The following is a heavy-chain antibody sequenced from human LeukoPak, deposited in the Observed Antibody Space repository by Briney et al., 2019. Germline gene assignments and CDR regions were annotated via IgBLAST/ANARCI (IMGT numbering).Heavy chain of an antibody. V-gene: IGHV1-69*02. D-gene: IGHD3-10*01. CDR1: GGTFSSYT. CDR2: IIPILGIA. CDR3: ARASLDYYGSGSSPTPYYYYYGMDV. Sequence: GASVKVSRKASGGTFSSYTISWVRQAPGQGLEWMGRIIPILGIANYAQKFQGRVTITADKSTSTAYMELSSLRSEDTAVYYCARASLDYYGSGSSPTPYYYYYGMDVWGQGTTVTVSS. J-gene: IGHJ6*02.